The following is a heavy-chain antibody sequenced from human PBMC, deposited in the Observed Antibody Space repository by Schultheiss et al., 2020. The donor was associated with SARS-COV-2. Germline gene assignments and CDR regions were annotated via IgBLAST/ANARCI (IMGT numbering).Heavy chain of an antibody. CDR1: GGSFSGYY. J-gene: IGHJ5*02. D-gene: IGHD2-8*02. V-gene: IGHV4-34*01. CDR2: IHDSGIT. CDR3: ARRRSDGNWWLDT. Sequence: SETLSLTCAVYGGSFSGYYWTWIRQTPGKGLEWIGFIHDSGITNYNPSLKSRVTISVDTSKNQFSLKLTSVIAADTAVYYCARRRSDGNWWLDTWGQGTLVTVSS.